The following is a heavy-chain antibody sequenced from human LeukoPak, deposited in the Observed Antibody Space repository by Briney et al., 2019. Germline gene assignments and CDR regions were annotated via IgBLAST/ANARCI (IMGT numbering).Heavy chain of an antibody. J-gene: IGHJ4*02. D-gene: IGHD1-26*01. CDR3: AKDSGIGYYQLD. CDR2: INTDTVNT. CDR1: GYTFTNYA. Sequence: ASVKVSCKASGYTFTNYAIHWVRQAPGQRLEWMGWINTDTVNTKYSQNLQGRVTITRDTSASTAYMELSSLRSEDTAVYYYAKDSGIGYYQLDWGQGTLVTVSS. V-gene: IGHV1-3*04.